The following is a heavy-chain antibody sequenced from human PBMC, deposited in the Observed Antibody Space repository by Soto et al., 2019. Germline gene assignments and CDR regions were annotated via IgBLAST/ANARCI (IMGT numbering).Heavy chain of an antibody. V-gene: IGHV1-2*04. CDR1: GYTFTGYY. J-gene: IGHJ6*02. D-gene: IGHD3-22*01. CDR2: INPNSGGT. CDR3: ASERLQRGYYPYYYYGMDV. Sequence: ASVKVSCKASGYTFTGYYMHWVRQAPGQGLEWMGWINPNSGGTNYAQKFQGWVTMTRDTSISTAYMELSRLRSDDTAVYYCASERLQRGYYPYYYYGMDVWGQGTTVTVSS.